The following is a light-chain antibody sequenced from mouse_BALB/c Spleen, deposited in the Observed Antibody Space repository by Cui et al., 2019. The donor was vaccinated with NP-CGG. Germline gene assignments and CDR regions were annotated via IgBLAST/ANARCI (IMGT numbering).Light chain of an antibody. V-gene: IGLV1*01. Sequence: AVLIQQSALHTSPGETVTLTCRSSTGAVTTSNYANWVQEKPDHLFTGLIGGTNNRAPGVPARFSGSLIGDKAALTITGAQTEDEAIYFCALWYSNHWVFGGGTKLTVL. J-gene: IGLJ1*01. CDR3: ALWYSNHWV. CDR1: TGAVTTSNY. CDR2: GTN.